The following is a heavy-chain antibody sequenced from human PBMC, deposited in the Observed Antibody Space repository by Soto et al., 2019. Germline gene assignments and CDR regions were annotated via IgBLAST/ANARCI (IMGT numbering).Heavy chain of an antibody. CDR3: ARGEEYSSSGVLYYYYGMDG. Sequence: SQTLSLTCAISGDSVSSNSAAWNWIRQSPSRGLEWLGRTYYRSKWYNDYAVSVKSRITINPDTSKNQFSLQLNSVTPEDTAVYYCARGEEYSSSGVLYYYYGMDGWGQGTTVTVSS. CDR1: GDSVSSNSAA. V-gene: IGHV6-1*01. D-gene: IGHD6-6*01. CDR2: TYYRSKWYN. J-gene: IGHJ6*02.